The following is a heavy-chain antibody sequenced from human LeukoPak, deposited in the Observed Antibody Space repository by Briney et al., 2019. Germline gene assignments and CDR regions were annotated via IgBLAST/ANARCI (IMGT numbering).Heavy chain of an antibody. CDR3: ARQNYDYVWVGYYYYYMDV. CDR2: IYYSGST. V-gene: IGHV4-39*01. CDR1: GGSISSSSYY. J-gene: IGHJ6*03. Sequence: PSETLSLTCTVSGGSISSSSYYWGWIRQPPGKGLEWIGSIYYSGSTYYNPSLKSRVTISVDTSKNQFSLKLSSVTAADTAVYYCARQNYDYVWVGYYYYYMDVWGKGTTVTISS. D-gene: IGHD3-16*01.